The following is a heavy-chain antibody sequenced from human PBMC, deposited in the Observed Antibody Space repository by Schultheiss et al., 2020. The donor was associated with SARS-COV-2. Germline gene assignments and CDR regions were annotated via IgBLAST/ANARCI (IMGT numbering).Heavy chain of an antibody. CDR1: GFTFSSYA. J-gene: IGHJ6*03. CDR2: ISSNGGST. V-gene: IGHV3-64*04. Sequence: GESLKISCSASGFTFSSYAMHWVRQAPGKGLEYVSAISSNGGSTYYADSVKGRFTISRDNSKNTLYLQMNSLRAEDTAVYYCARDKHYYDSSGILYYYYYMDVWGKGTTVTVSS. D-gene: IGHD3-22*01. CDR3: ARDKHYYDSSGILYYYYYMDV.